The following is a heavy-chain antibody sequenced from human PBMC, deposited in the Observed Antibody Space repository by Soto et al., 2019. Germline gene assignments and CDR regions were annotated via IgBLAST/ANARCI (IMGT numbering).Heavy chain of an antibody. CDR2: IIPIFGTA. J-gene: IGHJ4*02. V-gene: IGHV1-69*13. CDR1: GGTFSSYA. Sequence: SVKVSCKASGGTFSSYAISWVRQAPGQGLEWMGGIIPIFGTANYAQKFQGRVTITADESTSTAYMELSSLRSEDTAVYYCARDLGYYDSSGYPIRGGSFDYWGQGTLVTVSS. D-gene: IGHD3-22*01. CDR3: ARDLGYYDSSGYPIRGGSFDY.